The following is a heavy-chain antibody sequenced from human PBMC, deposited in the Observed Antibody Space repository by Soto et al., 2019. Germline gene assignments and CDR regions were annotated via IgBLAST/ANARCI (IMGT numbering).Heavy chain of an antibody. Sequence: SETLSLTCTVSAASFSQYYWTWIRQPPGKGLEWIGYIYFNGNTKYNPSLEGRLTISIDTSKKEFSLKLTSVTAADAAVYYCASVTLGGMVLAHWGQGTLVTVSS. D-gene: IGHD3-16*01. V-gene: IGHV4-59*01. J-gene: IGHJ4*02. CDR1: AASFSQYY. CDR3: ASVTLGGMVLAH. CDR2: IYFNGNT.